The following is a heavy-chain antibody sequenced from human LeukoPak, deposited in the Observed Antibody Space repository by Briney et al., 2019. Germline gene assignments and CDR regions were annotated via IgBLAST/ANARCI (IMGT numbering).Heavy chain of an antibody. Sequence: GGSLILSCVASDFTFSHSWMSWVRQAPGKGLEWVANIKQDGSKRYYVDSVKGRFTVSRDNARNSLFLQMNSVRADDTAVYYCARDSSRGDLDYWGQGTLVTVSS. J-gene: IGHJ4*02. CDR1: DFTFSHSW. CDR3: ARDSSRGDLDY. V-gene: IGHV3-7*01. CDR2: IKQDGSKR.